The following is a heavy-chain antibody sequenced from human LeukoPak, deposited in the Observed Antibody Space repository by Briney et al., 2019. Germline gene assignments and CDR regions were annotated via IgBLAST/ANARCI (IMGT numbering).Heavy chain of an antibody. V-gene: IGHV4-59*01. CDR1: GGSISSYY. CDR2: IYYSGST. D-gene: IGHD6-13*01. CDR3: ARWAAGRDGMDV. Sequence: PSETLSLTCTVSGGSISSYYWSWIRQPPGKGLEWIGYIYYSGSTNYNPSLKSRVTISVDTSKNQFSLKLSSVTAADTAIYYCARWAAGRDGMDVWGQGTTVTVSS. J-gene: IGHJ6*02.